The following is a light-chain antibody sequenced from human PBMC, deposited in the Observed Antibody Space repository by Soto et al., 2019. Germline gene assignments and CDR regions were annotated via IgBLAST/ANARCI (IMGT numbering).Light chain of an antibody. Sequence: QSVLTQPPSVSGAPGQRVTISCTGSSSNIGAGYDVHWYQQLPGTAPKLLIYHNTNRPSGVPDRFSGSKPGTSASLAITGLQAEDEADYHCQSYDSSLSPNYVFGTGTKVTVL. CDR3: QSYDSSLSPNYV. J-gene: IGLJ1*01. V-gene: IGLV1-40*01. CDR2: HNT. CDR1: SSNIGAGYD.